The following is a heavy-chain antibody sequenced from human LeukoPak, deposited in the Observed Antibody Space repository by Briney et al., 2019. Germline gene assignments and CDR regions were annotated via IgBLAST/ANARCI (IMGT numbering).Heavy chain of an antibody. J-gene: IGHJ4*02. D-gene: IGHD3-9*01. V-gene: IGHV3-23*01. Sequence: GGTLRLSCAASGFTFSRYGMSWVRQAPGKGPEWVSAISGSGGSTYYADSVKGRFTISRDNSKNTLYLQMNSLRAEDTAVYYCAKMNYFDWFDFDYWGQGTLVTVSS. CDR2: ISGSGGST. CDR1: GFTFSRYG. CDR3: AKMNYFDWFDFDY.